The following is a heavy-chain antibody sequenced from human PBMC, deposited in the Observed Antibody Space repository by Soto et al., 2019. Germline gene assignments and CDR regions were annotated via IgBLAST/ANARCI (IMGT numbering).Heavy chain of an antibody. V-gene: IGHV1-69*13. Sequence: ASVKVSCKASGGTFSSYAISWVRQAPGQGLEWMGGIIPIFGTANYAQKFQGRVTITADESTSTAYMELSSLRSEDTAVYYCARDWGGYSSSSPSWFDPWGQGTLVTVSS. CDR3: ARDWGGYSSSSPSWFDP. J-gene: IGHJ5*02. CDR2: IIPIFGTA. D-gene: IGHD6-6*01. CDR1: GGTFSSYA.